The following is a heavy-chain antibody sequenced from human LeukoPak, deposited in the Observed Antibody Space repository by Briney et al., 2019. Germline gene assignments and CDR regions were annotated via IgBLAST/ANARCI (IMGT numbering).Heavy chain of an antibody. CDR1: AFTLSGNS. D-gene: IGHD5-24*01. J-gene: IGHJ4*02. Sequence: GGGPRLSSADSAFTLSGNSMCGVRHAPGEGVWRGSFITNSGNSKSYAESVKGRFTISRDNAKSALYLQMNNVRAEDTAAYYCAREEVRSFDNWGQGTLVTVSS. CDR3: AREEVRSFDN. CDR2: ITNSGNSK. V-gene: IGHV3-48*04.